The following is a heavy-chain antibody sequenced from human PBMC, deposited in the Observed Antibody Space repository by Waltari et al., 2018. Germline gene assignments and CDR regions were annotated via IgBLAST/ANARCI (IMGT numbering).Heavy chain of an antibody. Sequence: QVRLVQSGAEVKKPGASVKLSCTASGYSFRIYAMHWLRQAPGQRLEWMAWINGGNGNTKYSRNFQDRVTITRDTSASTAYMDLSSLRPEDTAVYYCARYYDFWSTFDYWGQGTLVTVSS. CDR3: ARYYDFWSTFDY. J-gene: IGHJ4*02. CDR1: GYSFRIYA. CDR2: INGGNGNT. D-gene: IGHD3-3*01. V-gene: IGHV1-3*01.